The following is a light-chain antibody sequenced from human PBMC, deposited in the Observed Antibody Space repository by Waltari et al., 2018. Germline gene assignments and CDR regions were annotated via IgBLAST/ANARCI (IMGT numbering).Light chain of an antibody. CDR2: DAS. V-gene: IGKV3-15*01. CDR1: QSVSSN. Sequence: EIVMTQSPANLSVSPGETATLSCRTSQSVSSNVAWYQKKPAQAPRLLIYDASTRATSIPAKFRGSGYETEFTLTISSLQSEDFAVYYCQQYKRWPPITFGHGTRLDI. J-gene: IGKJ5*01. CDR3: QQYKRWPPIT.